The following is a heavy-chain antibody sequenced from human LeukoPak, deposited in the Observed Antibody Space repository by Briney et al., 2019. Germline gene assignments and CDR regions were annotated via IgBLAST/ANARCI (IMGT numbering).Heavy chain of an antibody. CDR2: IYSSGST. V-gene: IGHV4-59*12. Sequence: PSETLSLTCAVYGGSFSGYYWSWIRQPPGKGLEWIGYIYSSGSTNYNPSLKSRVTISVDTSKNQFSLKLSSVTAADTAVYYCARVTTAYTAMVLFDYWGQGTLVTVSS. D-gene: IGHD5-18*01. J-gene: IGHJ4*02. CDR3: ARVTTAYTAMVLFDY. CDR1: GGSFSGYY.